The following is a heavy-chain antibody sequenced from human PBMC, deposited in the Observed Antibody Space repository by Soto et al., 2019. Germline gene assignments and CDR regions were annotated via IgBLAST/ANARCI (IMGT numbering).Heavy chain of an antibody. V-gene: IGHV5-10-1*01. CDR2: IDPSDSYT. J-gene: IGHJ6*02. CDR3: ARHGAGYCSSTSCQNYYYYGMDV. D-gene: IGHD2-2*01. CDR1: GYSFTSYW. Sequence: PGESLKISCKGSGYSFTSYWISWVRQMPGKGLEWMGRIDPSDSYTNYSPSFQGHVTISADKSISTAYLQWSSLKASDTAMYYCARHGAGYCSSTSCQNYYYYGMDVWGQGTTVTVSS.